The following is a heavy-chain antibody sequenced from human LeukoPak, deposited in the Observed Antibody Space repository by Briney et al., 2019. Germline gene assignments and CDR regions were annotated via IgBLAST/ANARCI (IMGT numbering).Heavy chain of an antibody. D-gene: IGHD3-22*01. Sequence: GSLRLSCATSGFTFSNAWMNWVRQAPGKGLEWVGRIRSNSDGGTIDYAAPVKGRFTLSRDDSKTTLYLQMNSLQTEDTAVYYCATDFYDSTWGQGTLVTVSS. J-gene: IGHJ5*02. CDR1: GFTFSNAW. V-gene: IGHV3-15*07. CDR2: IRSNSDGGTI. CDR3: ATDFYDST.